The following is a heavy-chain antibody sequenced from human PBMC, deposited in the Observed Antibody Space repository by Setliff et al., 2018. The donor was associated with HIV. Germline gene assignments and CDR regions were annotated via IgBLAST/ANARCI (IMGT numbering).Heavy chain of an antibody. CDR3: GRDRGWDRRYFEY. CDR1: GHTFSDYG. J-gene: IGHJ4*02. Sequence: ASVKVSCKASGHTFSDYGISWMRQAPGQGFEWLGWINAYNGDTNYAPKFQGRVTMTRDKSTSTAYMELRSLRSDDTAVYYCGRDRGWDRRYFEYWGQGTLVTVPQ. V-gene: IGHV1-18*01. CDR2: INAYNGDT. D-gene: IGHD1-26*01.